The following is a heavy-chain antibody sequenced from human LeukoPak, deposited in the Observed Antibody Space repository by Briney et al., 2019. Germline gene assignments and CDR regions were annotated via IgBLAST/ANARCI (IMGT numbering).Heavy chain of an antibody. D-gene: IGHD2-15*01. J-gene: IGHJ4*02. CDR3: AREFSGHFDY. CDR1: GGSISSGGYY. CDR2: IYYSGGT. Sequence: SETLSLTCTVSGGSISSGGYYWSWIRQHPGKGLEWIGYIYYSGGTYYNPSLKSRVTISVDTSKNQFSLKLSSVTAADTAVYYCAREFSGHFDYWGQGTLVTVSS. V-gene: IGHV4-31*03.